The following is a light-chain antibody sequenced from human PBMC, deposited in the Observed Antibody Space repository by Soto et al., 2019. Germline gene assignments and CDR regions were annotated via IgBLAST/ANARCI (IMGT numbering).Light chain of an antibody. Sequence: QSALTQPASVSGSPGQSITISCTGTSRDVGGYNYVSWYQQHPGKAPKLLIYEVTKRPSGVSNRFSGSKSGSTASLIISGLQAEDEADYHCSSYTRSGTVVFGGGTKLTVL. V-gene: IGLV2-14*01. CDR3: SSYTRSGTVV. J-gene: IGLJ2*01. CDR1: SRDVGGYNY. CDR2: EVT.